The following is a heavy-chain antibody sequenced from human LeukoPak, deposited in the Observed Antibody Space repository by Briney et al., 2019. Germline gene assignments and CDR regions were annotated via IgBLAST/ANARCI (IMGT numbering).Heavy chain of an antibody. V-gene: IGHV4-34*01. CDR2: INHSGST. Sequence: SETLSLTCAVYGGSFSTYYWSWIRQPPGKGLEWIGEINHSGSTNYNPSLKSRVIISVDTSKNQFSLKLSSVTAADTAVYYCARDRDIVVERGWFDLWGQGTLVTVSS. CDR3: ARDRDIVVERGWFDL. CDR1: GGSFSTYY. J-gene: IGHJ5*02. D-gene: IGHD2-15*01.